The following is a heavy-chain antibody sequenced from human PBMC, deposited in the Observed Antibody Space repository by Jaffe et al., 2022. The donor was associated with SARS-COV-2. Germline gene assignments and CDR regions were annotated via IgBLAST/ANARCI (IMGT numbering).Heavy chain of an antibody. Sequence: QLQLQESGPGLVKPSETLSLTCTVSGGSISSSGYYWGWIRQPPGKGLEWIGSIYYSGTTYYNPSLKSRVTISVDTSKNQFSLKLSSVTAADTAVYFCARQSSLLINYYYYYYMDVWGKGTTVTVSS. V-gene: IGHV4-39*01. CDR3: ARQSSLLINYYYYYYMDV. CDR2: IYYSGTT. CDR1: GGSISSSGYY. D-gene: IGHD3-16*01. J-gene: IGHJ6*03.